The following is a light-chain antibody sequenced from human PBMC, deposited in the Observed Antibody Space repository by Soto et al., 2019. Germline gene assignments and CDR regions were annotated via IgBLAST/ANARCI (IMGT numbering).Light chain of an antibody. V-gene: IGKV3-15*01. CDR3: QQYAYRTPLT. CDR1: QSVDGK. CDR2: GAS. Sequence: EIVMTQSPVTLSVSPGERATLSCRASQSVDGKLAWYQQKPGQAPRLLIYGASTRATGIPARFSGSGSGTEFSLTISSLKYEDFEVHYCQQYAYRTPLTFGGGTKVDIK. J-gene: IGKJ4*01.